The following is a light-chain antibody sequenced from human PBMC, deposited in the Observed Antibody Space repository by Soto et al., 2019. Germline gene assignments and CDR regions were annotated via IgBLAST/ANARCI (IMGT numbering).Light chain of an antibody. CDR3: QQYNNWWT. CDR2: GAS. Sequence: EIVMTQSPATLSVSPGERATLSCRASQSVSSSLAWYQQKPGQAPRLLIYGASTRATGIQARFSGSGSGTEFTLTISSLQSEDLAVYYCQQYNNWWTFGQGTKVEIK. CDR1: QSVSSS. V-gene: IGKV3-15*01. J-gene: IGKJ1*01.